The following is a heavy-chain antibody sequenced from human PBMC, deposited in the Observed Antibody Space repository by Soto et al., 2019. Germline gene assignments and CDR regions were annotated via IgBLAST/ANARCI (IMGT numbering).Heavy chain of an antibody. Sequence: GESLKISCKGSGYSFTSYWISWVRQVPGKGLEWMGRIDPSDSYTNYSPSFQGHVTISADKSVSTAYLQWSSLKASDTAMYYCARRGYGGYGGGDAFDIWGQGTMVTVS. J-gene: IGHJ3*02. D-gene: IGHD5-12*01. V-gene: IGHV5-10-1*01. CDR3: ARRGYGGYGGGDAFDI. CDR2: IDPSDSYT. CDR1: GYSFTSYW.